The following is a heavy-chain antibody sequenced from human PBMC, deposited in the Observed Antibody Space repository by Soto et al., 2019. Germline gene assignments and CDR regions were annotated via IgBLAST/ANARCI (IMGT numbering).Heavy chain of an antibody. D-gene: IGHD5-18*01. J-gene: IGHJ4*02. Sequence: PGQGLEWMGSIYPGDSDTTYSPSFQGQVTRSVDRSITTAYLQWGSLKASDTAMYYCATSGQLWLRTDYWGQGTL. V-gene: IGHV5-51*01. CDR3: ATSGQLWLRTDY. CDR2: IYPGDSDT.